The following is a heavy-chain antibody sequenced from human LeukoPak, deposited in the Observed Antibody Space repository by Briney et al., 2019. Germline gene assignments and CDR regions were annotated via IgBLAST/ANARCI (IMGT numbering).Heavy chain of an antibody. CDR1: GFTVSNNY. CDR2: IYSGGST. CDR3: ARGVVGTAPYWYFDL. D-gene: IGHD2-2*01. Sequence: PGGSLRLSCAASGFTVSNNYMTWVRQAPGRGLECVSVIYSGGSTYSADSVRGRFTISRDNSKNSVSLQMKSLRAEDTAVYYCARGVVGTAPYWYFDLWGRGTRLIVSS. V-gene: IGHV3-53*01. J-gene: IGHJ2*01.